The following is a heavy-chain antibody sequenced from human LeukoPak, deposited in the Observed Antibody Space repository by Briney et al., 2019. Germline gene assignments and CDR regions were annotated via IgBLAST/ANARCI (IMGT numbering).Heavy chain of an antibody. CDR3: ARERNGGLRYGTFDY. V-gene: IGHV6-1*01. D-gene: IGHD3-16*01. J-gene: IGHJ4*02. CDR2: TYCRTRCYK. CDR1: GDSVSSNSVA. Sequence: SQTLSLTCAISGDSVSSNSVAWNWLRQSPSRGLEWLGRTYCRTRCYKDYALSVKSRISINSDTSQNQFSLQLSSVTPEDSAGYYCARERNGGLRYGTFDYWGQGTLVTVSS.